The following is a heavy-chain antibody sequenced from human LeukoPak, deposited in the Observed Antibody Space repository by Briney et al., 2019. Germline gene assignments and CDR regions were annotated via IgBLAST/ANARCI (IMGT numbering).Heavy chain of an antibody. CDR3: ARDRKAGRILIGYRY. CDR1: GFTFSDYY. V-gene: IGHV3-11*04. CDR2: ISSSGSTI. J-gene: IGHJ4*02. Sequence: GGSLRLSCAASGFTFSDYYMSWIRQAPGKGLEWVSYISSSGSTIYYADSVKGRFTISRDNAKNSLYLQMNSLRAEDTAVYYCARDRKAGRILIGYRYWGQGTLVTVSS. D-gene: IGHD3-9*01.